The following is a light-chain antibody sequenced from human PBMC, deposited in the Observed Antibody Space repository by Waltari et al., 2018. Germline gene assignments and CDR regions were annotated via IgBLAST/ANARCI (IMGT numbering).Light chain of an antibody. CDR2: WGS. CDR3: QQYYTTPCT. CDR1: QSVLSSTNSQNY. V-gene: IGKV4-1*01. Sequence: DIVLTQSPDSLALSLGERATISCRSSQSVLSSTNSQNYLAWYQQRQGQPPKLLFYWGSTRVAGVPDRFDGSGSGTDFTLTISSLQAEDLAVYYCQQYYTTPCTFGQGTRLEIK. J-gene: IGKJ2*02.